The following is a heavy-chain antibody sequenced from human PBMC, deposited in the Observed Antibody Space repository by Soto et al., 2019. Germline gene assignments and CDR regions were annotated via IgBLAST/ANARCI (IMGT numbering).Heavy chain of an antibody. CDR2: ISAYNGNT. V-gene: IGHV1-18*04. J-gene: IGHJ4*02. CDR1: GYTFTSYG. Sequence: ASVKVSCKASGYTFTSYGISWLRQAPGQGLEWMGWISAYNGNTNYAQKLQGRVTMTTDTSTSTAYMEVRSLRSDDTAVYYCARDLDWRRYHELSYWGQGTLVTVSS. D-gene: IGHD2-2*01. CDR3: ARDLDWRRYHELSY.